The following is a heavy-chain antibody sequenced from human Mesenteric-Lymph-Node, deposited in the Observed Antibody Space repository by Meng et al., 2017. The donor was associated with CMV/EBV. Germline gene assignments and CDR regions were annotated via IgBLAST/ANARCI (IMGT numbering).Heavy chain of an antibody. V-gene: IGHV4-4*02. CDR1: GSISSSNW. CDR3: ARDSRGSTYPLYYFDY. Sequence: GSISSSNWWSWVRQPPGKGLEWIGEIYHSGSTNYNPSLKSRVTISVDKSKNQFSLKLSSVTAADTAVYYCARDSRGSTYPLYYFDYWGQGTLVTVSS. CDR2: IYHSGST. J-gene: IGHJ4*02. D-gene: IGHD6-6*01.